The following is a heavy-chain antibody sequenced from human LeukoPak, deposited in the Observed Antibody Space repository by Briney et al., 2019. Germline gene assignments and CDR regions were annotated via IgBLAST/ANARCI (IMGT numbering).Heavy chain of an antibody. CDR1: GYSFTSYW. Sequence: GESLKISCKGSGYSFTSYWIGWVRQMPGKGLEWMGIIYPGDSDTRYSPSFQGQVTISADKSISTAYLQWSSLKASDTAMYYCARRGIVATVDDAFDIWGQGTMVTVSS. D-gene: IGHD5-12*01. V-gene: IGHV5-51*01. J-gene: IGHJ3*02. CDR2: IYPGDSDT. CDR3: ARRGIVATVDDAFDI.